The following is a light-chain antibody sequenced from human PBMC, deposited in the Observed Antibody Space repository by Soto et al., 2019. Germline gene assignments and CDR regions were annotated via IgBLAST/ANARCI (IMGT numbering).Light chain of an antibody. V-gene: IGLV2-14*03. J-gene: IGLJ1*01. CDR3: SSYTSLSTYV. CDR2: GVG. CDR1: SIDVGGTDH. Sequence: QSALTQPASVSGSPGQSITISCSGTSIDVGGTDHVSWYLQHPGEAPKLIIYGVGNRPSGVSNRFSGSKADNTATLTVSGLQAEDEADYYCSSYTSLSTYVFGTGTKLTVL.